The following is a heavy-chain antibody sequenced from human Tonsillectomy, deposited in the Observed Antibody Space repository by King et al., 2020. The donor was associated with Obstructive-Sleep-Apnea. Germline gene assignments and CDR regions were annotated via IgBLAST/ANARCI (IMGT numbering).Heavy chain of an antibody. D-gene: IGHD3-10*01. Sequence: QLVQSGGGLVQPGGSLRLSCAASGFTFSSYSMNWVRQAPGKGLEWVSYISSSSSTIYYADSVKGRFTISRDNAKNSLYLQMNSLRAEDTAVYYCAREDVLLWFGEKGPLLAYWGQGTLVTVSS. CDR1: GFTFSSYS. J-gene: IGHJ4*02. V-gene: IGHV3-48*04. CDR3: AREDVLLWFGEKGPLLAY. CDR2: ISSSSSTI.